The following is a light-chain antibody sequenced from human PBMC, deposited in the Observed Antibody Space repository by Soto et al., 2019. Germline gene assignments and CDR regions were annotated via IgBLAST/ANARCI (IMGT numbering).Light chain of an antibody. CDR1: QSISTY. CDR2: GAS. V-gene: IGKV1-39*01. J-gene: IGKJ2*01. Sequence: DIQMTQSPSSLSASVGDRVTITCRASQSISTYLQWYQQRPGKAPQLLIYGASGLQSGVPSRFIGRGSGTEFTLTISSLQPEDFASYYCHQTYTTPYTFGQGKKVEIK. CDR3: HQTYTTPYT.